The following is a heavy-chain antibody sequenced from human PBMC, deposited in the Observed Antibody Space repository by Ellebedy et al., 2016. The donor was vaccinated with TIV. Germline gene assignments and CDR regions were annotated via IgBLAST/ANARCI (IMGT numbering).Heavy chain of an antibody. V-gene: IGHV3-74*01. CDR3: AGDGPQTTTTIDF. Sequence: PGGSLRLSCAASGFTFTNSWMHWVRKAPGKGLVWVSRISEDGSSTNYAESVKGRFTISRDNAKHTLYLQINSLRAEDTAVYYCAGDGPQTTTTIDFWGQGTLVTVSS. CDR2: ISEDGSST. CDR1: GFTFTNSW. J-gene: IGHJ4*02. D-gene: IGHD5-12*01.